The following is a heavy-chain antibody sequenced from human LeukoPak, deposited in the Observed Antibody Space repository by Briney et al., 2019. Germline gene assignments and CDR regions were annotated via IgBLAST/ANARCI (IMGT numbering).Heavy chain of an antibody. J-gene: IGHJ4*02. CDR2: IRYDGSNK. D-gene: IGHD2-2*01. V-gene: IGHV3-30*02. CDR1: GFTFSSYG. CDR3: AKDVVWYCSSTSCSSPGY. Sequence: PGGSPRLSCAASGFTFSSYGMHWVRQAPGKGLEWVAFIRYDGSNKYYADSVKGRFTISRDNSKSTLYLQMNSLRPEDTAVYYCAKDVVWYCSSTSCSSPGYWGQGSLATVSS.